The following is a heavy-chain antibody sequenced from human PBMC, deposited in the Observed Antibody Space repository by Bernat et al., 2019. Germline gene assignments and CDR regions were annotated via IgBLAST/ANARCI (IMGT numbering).Heavy chain of an antibody. J-gene: IGHJ4*02. V-gene: IGHV4-59*08. CDR3: ARTVLRYFDWFPLDY. Sequence: QVQLQESGPGLVKPSETLSLTCTFSGGSISSYYWSWIRQPPGKGLEWIWYIYYSGSTNYNPSLKSRVTISVDTSKNQFSLKLSSVTAADTAVYYCARTVLRYFDWFPLDYWGQGTLVTVSS. CDR1: GGSISSYY. CDR2: IYYSGST. D-gene: IGHD3-9*01.